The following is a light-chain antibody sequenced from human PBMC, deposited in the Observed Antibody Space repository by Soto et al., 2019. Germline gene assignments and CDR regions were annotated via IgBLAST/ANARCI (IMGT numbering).Light chain of an antibody. CDR3: QQYNNWPMYT. V-gene: IGKV3-15*01. J-gene: IGKJ2*01. CDR1: QSVSSN. CDR2: DAS. Sequence: EIVMTQSPATLSVSPGETATLSCRASQSVSSNLAWYQQKPGQAPRLLIYDASTRATGIPARFSGSGSGTEFTLTISSLQSEDVAVYYCQQYNNWPMYTFGQGTKLEIK.